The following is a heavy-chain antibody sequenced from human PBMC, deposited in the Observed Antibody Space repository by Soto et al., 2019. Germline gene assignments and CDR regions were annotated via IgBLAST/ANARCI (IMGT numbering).Heavy chain of an antibody. D-gene: IGHD3-22*01. Sequence: EVQLVESGGGLVQPGGSLRLSCAASGFTFSSYWMHWVRQAPGKGLVWVSRINSDGSSTSYADSVKGRFTISRDNAKNTLYLQMNSLRAADTAVYYCARDPLYFYDSTGYYDYWGQGTLVTVSS. CDR1: GFTFSSYW. J-gene: IGHJ4*02. V-gene: IGHV3-74*01. CDR2: INSDGSST. CDR3: ARDPLYFYDSTGYYDY.